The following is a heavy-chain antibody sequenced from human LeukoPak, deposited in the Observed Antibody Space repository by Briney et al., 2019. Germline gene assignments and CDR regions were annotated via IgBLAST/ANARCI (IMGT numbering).Heavy chain of an antibody. CDR3: ARDLGGAIDY. CDR2: IRYDGSNK. D-gene: IGHD1-26*01. J-gene: IGHJ4*02. V-gene: IGHV3-30*02. CDR1: GFTFSSYG. Sequence: GGSLRLSCAASGFTFSSYGMHWVRQAPGKGLEWVAFIRYDGSNKYYADFVKGRFTISRDNSKNTLYLQMNSLRAEDTAVYYCARDLGGAIDYWGQGTLVTVSS.